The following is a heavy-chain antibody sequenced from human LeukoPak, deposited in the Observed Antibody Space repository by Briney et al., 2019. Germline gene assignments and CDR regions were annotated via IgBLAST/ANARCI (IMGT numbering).Heavy chain of an antibody. V-gene: IGHV3-23*01. J-gene: IGHJ4*02. CDR2: ISTTGGNT. D-gene: IGHD6-19*01. Sequence: GGSLRLSCVASGFNFNNYAMSWVRQAPGKGLEWVSSISTTGGNTYYAHSVKGRFTISRDKSENTMFLQMNGLRAEDTAVYYCAKDAMAGTGTFDYWGQGTLVTVSS. CDR1: GFNFNNYA. CDR3: AKDAMAGTGTFDY.